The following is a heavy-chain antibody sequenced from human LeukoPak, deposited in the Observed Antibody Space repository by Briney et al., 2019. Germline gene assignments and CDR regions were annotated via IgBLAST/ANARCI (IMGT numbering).Heavy chain of an antibody. J-gene: IGHJ6*03. CDR1: GGTFSSYA. D-gene: IGHD3-10*01. CDR3: ATGLQYGLWGVPYFYYMHA. CDR2: IIPILGIA. V-gene: IGHV1-69*04. Sequence: ASVKVSCKASGGTFSSYAISWVRQAPGQGLEWMGRIIPILGIANYAQKFQGRVTITGDTSITTAYMELGSLTSDDTAVYYCATGLQYGLWGVPYFYYMHAWGKGTTVTVSS.